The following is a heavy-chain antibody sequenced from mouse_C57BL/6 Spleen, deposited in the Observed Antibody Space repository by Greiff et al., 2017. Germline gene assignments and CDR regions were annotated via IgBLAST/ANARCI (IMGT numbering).Heavy chain of an antibody. Sequence: QVQLQQPGAELVRPGSSVKLSCKASGYTFTSYWMHWVKQRPIQGLEWIGNIDPSDSATHYNQKFKDKATLTGDKSSSTAYMQLSSLTSEDSAVYYCARSTYGYYFDYWGQGTTLTVSS. CDR3: ARSTYGYYFDY. J-gene: IGHJ2*01. CDR1: GYTFTSYW. CDR2: IDPSDSAT. D-gene: IGHD1-1*01. V-gene: IGHV1-52*01.